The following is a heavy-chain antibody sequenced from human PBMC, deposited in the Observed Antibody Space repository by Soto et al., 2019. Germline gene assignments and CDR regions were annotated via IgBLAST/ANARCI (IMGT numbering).Heavy chain of an antibody. J-gene: IGHJ4*02. Sequence: ASVKVSCKASGYTFRNYGIAWVRQAPGQGLEWMAWISPYNGNTNYAQDLQGRVTMTTDTSTSTAYMELRSLTSEDTAMYYCARDLVSGSDFWRAYNGGYFDYWGQGTLVTVSS. CDR2: ISPYNGNT. CDR3: ARDLVSGSDFWRAYNGGYFDY. D-gene: IGHD3-3*01. CDR1: GYTFRNYG. V-gene: IGHV1-18*01.